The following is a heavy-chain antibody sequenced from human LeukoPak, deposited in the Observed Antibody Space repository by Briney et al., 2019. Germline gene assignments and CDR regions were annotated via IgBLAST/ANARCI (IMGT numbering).Heavy chain of an antibody. Sequence: GGSLRLSCAASGFTFSSYWMSWVRQAPGKGLEWVANIKQDGSEKYYVDSVKGRFTISRDNAKISLSLQMNSLRAEDTAVYYCAKGHGWEASYYYYYMDVWGKGTTVTISS. CDR2: IKQDGSEK. CDR1: GFTFSSYW. V-gene: IGHV3-7*01. D-gene: IGHD1-26*01. J-gene: IGHJ6*03. CDR3: AKGHGWEASYYYYYMDV.